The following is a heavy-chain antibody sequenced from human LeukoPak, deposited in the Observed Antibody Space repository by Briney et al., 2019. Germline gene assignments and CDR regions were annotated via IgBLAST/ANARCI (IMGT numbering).Heavy chain of an antibody. Sequence: SETLSLTCTVSGGSISSYYWSWIRQPPGKGLEWIAYIYYSGTTKYNASPKSRVTMSVDTSKNQFSLKLSSVTAADTAVYYCARMVRGVIDAFEIWGQRTMVTVSS. V-gene: IGHV4-59*01. J-gene: IGHJ3*02. D-gene: IGHD3-10*01. CDR1: GGSISSYY. CDR2: IYYSGTT. CDR3: ARMVRGVIDAFEI.